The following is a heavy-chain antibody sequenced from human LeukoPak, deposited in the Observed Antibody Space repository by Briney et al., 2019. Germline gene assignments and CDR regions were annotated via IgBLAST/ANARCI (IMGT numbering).Heavy chain of an antibody. CDR1: GYTFTGYY. CDR2: INPNSGGT. Sequence: ASVKVSCKASGYTFTGYYMHWVRQAPGQGLEWMGWINPNSGGTNYAQKFQGRVTMTRDTSISTAYMELSRLRSEDTAVYYCARGVGELSGGRDFDYWGQGTLVTVSS. J-gene: IGHJ4*02. V-gene: IGHV1-2*02. CDR3: ARGVGELSGGRDFDY. D-gene: IGHD3-10*01.